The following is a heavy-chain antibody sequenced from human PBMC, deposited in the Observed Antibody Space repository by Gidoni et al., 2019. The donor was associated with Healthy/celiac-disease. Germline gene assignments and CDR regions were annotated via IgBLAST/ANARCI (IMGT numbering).Heavy chain of an antibody. J-gene: IGHJ3*02. Sequence: QVQLVQSGAEVQKPGSSVKVSCKASGGTFSSYAISWVRQAPGQGLEWMGGIIPIFGTANYAQKFQGRVTITADESTSTAYMELSSLRSEDTAVYYCARVIAHYYDSSGYPSDAFDIWGQGTMVTVSS. D-gene: IGHD3-22*01. CDR3: ARVIAHYYDSSGYPSDAFDI. V-gene: IGHV1-69*01. CDR1: GGTFSSYA. CDR2: IIPIFGTA.